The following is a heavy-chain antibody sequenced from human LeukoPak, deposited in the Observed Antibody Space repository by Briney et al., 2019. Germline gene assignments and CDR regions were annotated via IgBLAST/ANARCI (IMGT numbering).Heavy chain of an antibody. CDR3: ARPKELRFLEWLPGAEYFQH. J-gene: IGHJ1*01. D-gene: IGHD3-3*01. CDR1: GYTFTGYY. V-gene: IGHV1-2*02. CDR2: INPNSGGT. Sequence: ASVKVSCKASGYTFTGYYMHWVRQAPGQGLEWMGWINPNSGGTNYAQKFQGRVTMTRDTSISTAYMELSSLRSEDTAVYYCARPKELRFLEWLPGAEYFQHWGQGTLVTVSS.